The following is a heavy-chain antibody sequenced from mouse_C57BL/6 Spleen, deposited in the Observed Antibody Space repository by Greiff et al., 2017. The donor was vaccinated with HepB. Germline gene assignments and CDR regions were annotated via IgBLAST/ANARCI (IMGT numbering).Heavy chain of an antibody. CDR2: IRSKSSNYAT. D-gene: IGHD1-1*01. Sequence: EVQLQQSGGGLVQPKGSLKLSCAASGFTFNTYAMHWVRQAPGKGLEWVARIRSKSSNYATYYADSVKDRFTISRDDSQSMLYLQMNNLKTEDTAMYYCVREGDYGSSYDWYFDVWGTGTTVTVSS. CDR3: VREGDYGSSYDWYFDV. V-gene: IGHV10-3*01. CDR1: GFTFNTYA. J-gene: IGHJ1*03.